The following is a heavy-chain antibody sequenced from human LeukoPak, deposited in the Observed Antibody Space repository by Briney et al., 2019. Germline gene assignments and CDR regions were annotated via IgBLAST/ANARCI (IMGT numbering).Heavy chain of an antibody. CDR3: AKGQDFWSGPPFDY. CDR2: ISYDGSNK. J-gene: IGHJ4*02. CDR1: GFTFDNYA. D-gene: IGHD3-3*01. V-gene: IGHV3-30*18. Sequence: GGSLRLSCAASGFTFDNYAITWVRQAPGKGLEWVAVISYDGSNKYYADSVKGRFTISRDNSKNTLYLQMNSLRAEDTAVYYCAKGQDFWSGPPFDYWGRGTLVTVSS.